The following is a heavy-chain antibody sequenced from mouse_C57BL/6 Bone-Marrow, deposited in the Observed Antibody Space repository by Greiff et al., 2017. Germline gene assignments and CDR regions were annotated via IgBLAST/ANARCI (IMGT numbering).Heavy chain of an antibody. D-gene: IGHD1-1*01. CDR2: IDPANGNT. V-gene: IGHV14-3*01. CDR1: GFNIKNTY. CDR3: ALYYGSSHYAMDY. Sequence: EVNLVESVAELVRPGASVKLSCTASGFNIKNTYMHWVKQRPEQGLEWIGRIDPANGNTKYAPKFQGKATITADTSSNTAYLQLSSLTSEDTAIYYCALYYGSSHYAMDYWGQGTSVTVSS. J-gene: IGHJ4*01.